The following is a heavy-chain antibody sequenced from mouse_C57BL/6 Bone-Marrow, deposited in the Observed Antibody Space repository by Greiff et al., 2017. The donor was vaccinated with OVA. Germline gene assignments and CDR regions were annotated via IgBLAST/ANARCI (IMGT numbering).Heavy chain of an antibody. CDR1: GFTFSSYT. J-gene: IGHJ4*01. CDR2: ISGGGGNT. Sequence: EVMLVESGGGLVKPGGSLKLSCAASGFTFSSYTMSWVRQTPEKRLEWVATISGGGGNTYYPDSVKGRFTISRDNAKNTLYLQMSSLRSEDTALYYCARRGGLRRFYAMDYWGQGTSVTVSS. CDR3: ARRGGLRRFYAMDY. D-gene: IGHD2-4*01. V-gene: IGHV5-9*01.